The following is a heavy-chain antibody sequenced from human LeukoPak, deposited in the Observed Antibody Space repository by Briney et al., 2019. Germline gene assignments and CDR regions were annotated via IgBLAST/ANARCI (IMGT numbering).Heavy chain of an antibody. CDR1: GGTFSSYA. CDR3: ARGLKWFGELLSNGMDV. D-gene: IGHD3-10*01. Sequence: ASVKVPCKASGGTFSSYAISWVRQAPGQGLEWMGGIIPIFGTANYAQKFQGSVTITADKSTSTAYMELSSLRSEDTAVYYCARGLKWFGELLSNGMDVWGKGTTVTVSS. CDR2: IIPIFGTA. J-gene: IGHJ6*04. V-gene: IGHV1-69*06.